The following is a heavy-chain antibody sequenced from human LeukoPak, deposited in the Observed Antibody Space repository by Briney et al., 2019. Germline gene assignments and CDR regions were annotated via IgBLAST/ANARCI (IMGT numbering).Heavy chain of an antibody. D-gene: IGHD6-13*01. CDR2: ISWNSGSI. CDR3: AKDLSEAAAGTPGDYYYGMDV. V-gene: IGHV3-9*01. J-gene: IGHJ6*02. CDR1: GFTFDNYA. Sequence: GRSLRLSCAASGFTFDNYAMHWVRQAPGKGLEWVSGISWNSGSIYYADSVKGRFTISRDNAKNSLYLQMNSLRAEDTALYYCAKDLSEAAAGTPGDYYYGMDVWGQGTTVTVSS.